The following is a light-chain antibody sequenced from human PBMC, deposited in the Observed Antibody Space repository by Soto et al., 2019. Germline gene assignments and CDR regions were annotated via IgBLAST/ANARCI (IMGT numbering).Light chain of an antibody. Sequence: QSVLTQPPSASGTPGQRVTISCSGSSSNIGSNSVSWYQQFPGTAPKLLISNNDQRPSGIPDRFSGSKSVTSASLAISGLQSEDEGDYFCSTWDDSLDGRLFGGGPKLTVL. J-gene: IGLJ3*02. CDR3: STWDDSLDGRL. V-gene: IGLV1-44*01. CDR2: NND. CDR1: SSNIGSNS.